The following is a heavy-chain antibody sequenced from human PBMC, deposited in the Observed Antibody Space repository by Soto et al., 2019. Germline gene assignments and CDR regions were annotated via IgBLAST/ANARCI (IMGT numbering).Heavy chain of an antibody. J-gene: IGHJ4*02. Sequence: ASVKVSCKASGYTFTSYYMHWVRQAPGQGLEWMGIINPSGGSTSYAQKFQGRVTMTRDTSTSTVYMELSSLSSEDTAVYYCARGWRPCSGGSCYSPLLYYFDYWGQETLVTVSS. D-gene: IGHD2-15*01. CDR3: ARGWRPCSGGSCYSPLLYYFDY. V-gene: IGHV1-46*01. CDR2: INPSGGST. CDR1: GYTFTSYY.